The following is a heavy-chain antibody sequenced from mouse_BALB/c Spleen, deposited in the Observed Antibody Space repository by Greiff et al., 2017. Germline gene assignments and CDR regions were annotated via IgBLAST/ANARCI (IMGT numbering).Heavy chain of an antibody. CDR1: GFSLSTYGIG. J-gene: IGHJ3*01. CDR3: ARIGGNPAWFAY. CDR2: IWWNDNK. Sequence: QVTLKVCGPGILQPSQTLSLTCSFSGFSLSTYGIGVGWIRQPSGKGLEWLAHIWWNDNKYYNTALKSRLTISKDTSNNQVFLKIASVDTADTATYYCARIGGNPAWFAYWGQGTLVTVSA. D-gene: IGHD2-1*01. V-gene: IGHV8-11*01.